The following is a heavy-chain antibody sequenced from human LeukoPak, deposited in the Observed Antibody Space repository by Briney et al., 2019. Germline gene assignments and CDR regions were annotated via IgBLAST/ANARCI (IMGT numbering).Heavy chain of an antibody. CDR3: ARLESTEGTLY. V-gene: IGHV3-66*02. Sequence: GGPLRLSCEDSGFTVSSNYMSWVRQAPGKGLEWVSVIYSVGTTYYADSVKGRFTISRDTSKNTVFLQMNSLRAEDTAVYYCARLESTEGTLYWGQGTLVTVSS. CDR2: IYSVGTT. CDR1: GFTVSSNY. D-gene: IGHD5/OR15-5a*01. J-gene: IGHJ4*02.